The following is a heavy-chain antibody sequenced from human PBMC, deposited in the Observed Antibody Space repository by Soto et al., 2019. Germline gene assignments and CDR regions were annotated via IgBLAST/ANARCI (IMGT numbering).Heavy chain of an antibody. J-gene: IGHJ6*02. D-gene: IGHD2-2*01. CDR3: ARSGAPAASYYYAMDV. Sequence: PSDTLSLTCTVSGGSINSGDYYWSWIRQPPGKGLEWTGYIYDSGSTYYNPSLKGRVTMSVDTSKNEFSLKLSSVTAADTAVYYCARSGAPAASYYYAMDVWGQGTTVTVSS. CDR2: IYDSGST. CDR1: GGSINSGDYY. V-gene: IGHV4-30-4*02.